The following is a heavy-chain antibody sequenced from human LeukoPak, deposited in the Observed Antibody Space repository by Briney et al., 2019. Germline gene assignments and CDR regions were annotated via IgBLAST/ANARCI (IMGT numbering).Heavy chain of an antibody. CDR1: GFTFSSYE. Sequence: GGSLRLSCVVSGFTFSSYEMNWVRQAPGKGLEWVSYIRSSGSTIYYADSVKGRFTISRDNAKNSLSLQMNSLRVEDTAVYYCARASGYRHFDYWGQGTQVTVSA. J-gene: IGHJ4*02. V-gene: IGHV3-48*03. D-gene: IGHD3-22*01. CDR2: IRSSGSTI. CDR3: ARASGYRHFDY.